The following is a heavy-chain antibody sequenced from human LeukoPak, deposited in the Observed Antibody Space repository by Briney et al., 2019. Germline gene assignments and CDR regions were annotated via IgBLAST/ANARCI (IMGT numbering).Heavy chain of an antibody. J-gene: IGHJ4*02. CDR3: ARGRRGYYGSGSPYYFDY. Sequence: SETLSLTCAVCGGSFSGYYWSWIRQPPGKGLEWIGEINHSGSPNYNPSLKSRVTISVDTSKNQFSLKLSSVTAADTAVYYCARGRRGYYGSGSPYYFDYWGQGTLVTVSS. D-gene: IGHD3-10*01. CDR1: GGSFSGYY. CDR2: INHSGSP. V-gene: IGHV4-34*01.